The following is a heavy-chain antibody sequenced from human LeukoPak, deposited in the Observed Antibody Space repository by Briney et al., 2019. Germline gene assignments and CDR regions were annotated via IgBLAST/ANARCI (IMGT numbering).Heavy chain of an antibody. Sequence: GGSLRLSCAATGFTFSSDAMSWVRQAPGKGLEWVSGIDESGGSIYYADSVKGRFTISRDNSKNTLSLQMNSLRVEDTAIYYCAKDVRRCNGACTWGQGTLVTVSS. D-gene: IGHD2-8*01. CDR1: GFTFSSDA. CDR3: AKDVRRCNGACT. V-gene: IGHV3-23*01. J-gene: IGHJ5*02. CDR2: IDESGGSI.